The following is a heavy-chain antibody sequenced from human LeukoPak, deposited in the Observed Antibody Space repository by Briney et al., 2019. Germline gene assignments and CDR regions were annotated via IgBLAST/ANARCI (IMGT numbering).Heavy chain of an antibody. V-gene: IGHV4-39*07. CDR2: IYYTGST. Sequence: SETLSLTCTVSGGSISSASYYWGWIRQPPGKGLEWIGSIYYTGSTYYNPSLKSRITISVDTSENRFSLKLSSVTATDTAVYYCARDCSGGSCYGAFDIWGQGTMVTVSS. CDR1: GGSISSASYY. CDR3: ARDCSGGSCYGAFDI. J-gene: IGHJ3*02. D-gene: IGHD2-15*01.